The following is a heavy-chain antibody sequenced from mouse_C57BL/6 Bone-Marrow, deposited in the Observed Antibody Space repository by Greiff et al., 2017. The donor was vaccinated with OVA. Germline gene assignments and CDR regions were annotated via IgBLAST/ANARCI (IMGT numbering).Heavy chain of an antibody. D-gene: IGHD1-1*01. CDR1: GYTFTSYG. V-gene: IGHV1-81*01. CDR2: IYPRSGNT. Sequence: VQLQQSGAELARPGASVKLSCKASGYTFTSYGISWVKQRTGQGLEWIGEIYPRSGNTYYNEKFKGKATLTADKSSSTAYMELRSLTSEDSAVYFCARPPDYYGSRYFDYWGQGTTLTVSS. CDR3: ARPPDYYGSRYFDY. J-gene: IGHJ2*01.